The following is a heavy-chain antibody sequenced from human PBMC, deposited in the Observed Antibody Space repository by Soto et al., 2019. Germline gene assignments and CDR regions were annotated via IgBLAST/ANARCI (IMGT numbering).Heavy chain of an antibody. V-gene: IGHV4-31*03. CDR2: IYYSGTT. CDR1: GGSISSGGHY. CDR3: ARAYYDSSGYSRYFDY. D-gene: IGHD3-22*01. J-gene: IGHJ4*02. Sequence: QVQLQESGPGLVKPSQTLSLTCTVSGGSISSGGHYWSWIRQHPGKGLEWIGYIYYSGTTYYNPSLKSRVTISVDTSKNQFSLKLSSVTAADTAVYYCARAYYDSSGYSRYFDYWGQGILVTVSS.